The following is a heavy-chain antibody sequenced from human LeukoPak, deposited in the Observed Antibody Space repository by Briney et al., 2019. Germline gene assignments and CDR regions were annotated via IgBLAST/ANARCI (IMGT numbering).Heavy chain of an antibody. V-gene: IGHV1-2*02. CDR2: INPNSGGA. Sequence: ASVKVSCKASGYTFIDYYLHWVRQAPGQGPEWMGWINPNSGGATYAQNFQGRVTMTRDTSISAAYMELSSLRSEDTALYYCARGRFPTKRSAYYYGAFDIWGQGTMVTVSS. CDR1: GYTFIDYY. CDR3: ARGRFPTKRSAYYYGAFDI. D-gene: IGHD3-22*01. J-gene: IGHJ3*02.